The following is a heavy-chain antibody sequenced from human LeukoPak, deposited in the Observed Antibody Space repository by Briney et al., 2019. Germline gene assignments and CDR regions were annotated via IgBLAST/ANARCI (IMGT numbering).Heavy chain of an antibody. D-gene: IGHD6-13*01. J-gene: IGHJ5*02. CDR2: IIPIFGTA. CDR3: ARMRYSSSWYLDWFDP. V-gene: IGHV1-69*05. Sequence: SVKVSCKASGGTFSSYAISWVRQAPGQGLEWMGRIIPIFGTANYAQKFQGRVTITTDESTSTAYMELGSLRSEDTAVYYCARMRYSSSWYLDWFDPWGQGTLVTVSS. CDR1: GGTFSSYA.